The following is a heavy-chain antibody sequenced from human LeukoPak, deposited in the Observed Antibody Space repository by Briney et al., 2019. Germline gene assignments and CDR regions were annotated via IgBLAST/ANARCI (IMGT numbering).Heavy chain of an antibody. CDR1: GYTFTGYY. J-gene: IGHJ5*02. Sequence: RASVNVSCKASGYTFTGYYMHWVRQAPGQGLEWMGWINPNSGGTNYAQKFQGRVTITRDTSISTAYMELSRLRSDDAAVYYCARLRHYDIYSWGQGSLVTVSS. V-gene: IGHV1-2*02. D-gene: IGHD3-9*01. CDR2: INPNSGGT. CDR3: ARLRHYDIYS.